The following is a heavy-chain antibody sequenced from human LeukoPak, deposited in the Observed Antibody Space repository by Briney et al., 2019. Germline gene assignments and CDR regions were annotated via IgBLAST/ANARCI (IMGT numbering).Heavy chain of an antibody. Sequence: GASVKVSCKASGYTFTSYYMHWVRQAPGQGLEWMGIINPSGGSTSYAQKFQSRVTMTRDMSTSTVYMELSSLRSEDTAVYYCARAVTDYFDYWGQGTLVTVSS. J-gene: IGHJ4*02. V-gene: IGHV1-46*01. CDR2: INPSGGST. CDR3: ARAVTDYFDY. CDR1: GYTFTSYY.